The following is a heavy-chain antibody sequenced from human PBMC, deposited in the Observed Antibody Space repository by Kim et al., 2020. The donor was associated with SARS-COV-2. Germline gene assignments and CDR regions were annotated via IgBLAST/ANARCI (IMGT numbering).Heavy chain of an antibody. V-gene: IGHV3-7*03. D-gene: IGHD6-19*01. CDR2: AK. J-gene: IGHJ4*02. CDR3: ARDYSGSYDY. Sequence: AKYYVDSVKGRFTISRDNATHSLYLQMNSLRAEDTAVYFCARDYSGSYDYWGQGTLVTVSS.